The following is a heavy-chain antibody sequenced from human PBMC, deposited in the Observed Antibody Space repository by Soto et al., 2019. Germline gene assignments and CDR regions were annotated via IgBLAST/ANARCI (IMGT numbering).Heavy chain of an antibody. CDR1: GFTFSSYA. D-gene: IGHD3-3*01. CDR3: AKGSSSSRPYYFDY. Sequence: GGSLRLSCAASGFTFSSYAMHWVRQAPGKGLEWVSAITGSGGSTYHADSVKGRFTISRDNSKNTLYLQMNSLRADDTAVYFCAKGSSSSRPYYFDYWGQGTLVTVSS. J-gene: IGHJ4*02. CDR2: ITGSGGST. V-gene: IGHV3-23*01.